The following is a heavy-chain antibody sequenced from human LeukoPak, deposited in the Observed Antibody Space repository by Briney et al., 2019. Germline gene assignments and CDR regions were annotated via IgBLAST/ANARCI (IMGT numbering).Heavy chain of an antibody. Sequence: SETLSLTCTVSGGSISSYYWSWIRQPPGKGLEWIGYIYNSGSTNYNPSLKSRVTISIDTSKNQFSLKLSSVTAADTAVYYCARVPLAARGAVYFYYMVVWRKGTTVTVSS. CDR3: ARVPLAARGAVYFYYMVV. V-gene: IGHV4-59*01. CDR1: GGSISSYY. CDR2: IYNSGST. D-gene: IGHD6-6*01. J-gene: IGHJ6*03.